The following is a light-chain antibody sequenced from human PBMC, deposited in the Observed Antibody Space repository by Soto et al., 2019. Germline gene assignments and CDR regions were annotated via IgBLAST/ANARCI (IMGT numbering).Light chain of an antibody. V-gene: IGLV1-47*02. CDR1: SSNIGSNY. J-gene: IGLJ1*01. CDR2: SNN. Sequence: QLVLTQPPSASGTPGQRVTISCSGSSSNIGSNYVYWYQQLPGTAPKLLIYSNNQRPSGVPDRFSGSKSGTSASLAISGLRSEDEADYYCAAWDDSLSVLFGTGTKLTVL. CDR3: AAWDDSLSVL.